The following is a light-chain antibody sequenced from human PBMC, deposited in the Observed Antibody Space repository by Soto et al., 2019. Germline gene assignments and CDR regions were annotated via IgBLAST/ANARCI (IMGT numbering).Light chain of an antibody. CDR3: QQNYSIPIT. Sequence: DIQMTQSPSSLSASVGGRVTITCRASQSISTSLNWYHQKPGKAPDLLIYGASSLQSGVTSRFTGSGSGTDCTLTITDLQPEDFATYYCQQNYSIPITFGQGTRLEIK. CDR1: QSISTS. V-gene: IGKV1-39*01. CDR2: GAS. J-gene: IGKJ5*01.